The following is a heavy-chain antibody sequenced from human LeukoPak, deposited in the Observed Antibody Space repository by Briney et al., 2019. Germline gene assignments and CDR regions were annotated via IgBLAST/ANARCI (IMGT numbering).Heavy chain of an antibody. CDR2: ISYDGSNK. V-gene: IGHV3-30-3*01. J-gene: IGHJ4*02. D-gene: IGHD6-13*01. CDR3: ARGLPYSSSLVDFDY. Sequence: GGSLRLSCAASGFTFSSYAMHWVRQAPGRGLEWVAVISYDGSNKYYADSVKGRFTIARDNAKNSLYLQMNSLRAEDTAVYYCARGLPYSSSLVDFDYWGQGTLVTVSS. CDR1: GFTFSSYA.